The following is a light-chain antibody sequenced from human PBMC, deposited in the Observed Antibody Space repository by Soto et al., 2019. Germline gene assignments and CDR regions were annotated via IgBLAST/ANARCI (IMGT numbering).Light chain of an antibody. V-gene: IGKV3-20*01. J-gene: IGKJ1*01. CDR3: ELCVSSGL. CDR2: GAS. Sequence: SVAPGKKTTLSCRASQSVSSRYLAWYQQEPGQAPRLLIYGASNRATGIPDRFSGSGSRTEFSLSISCVVSEVLVVCYCELCVSSGLFGEGTKVDIK. CDR1: QSVSSRY.